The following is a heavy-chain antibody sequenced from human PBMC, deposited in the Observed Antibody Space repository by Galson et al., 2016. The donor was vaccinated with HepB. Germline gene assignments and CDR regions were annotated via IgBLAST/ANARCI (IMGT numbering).Heavy chain of an antibody. D-gene: IGHD7-27*01. CDR1: GYTFINYG. V-gene: IGHV1-18*01. J-gene: IGHJ4*02. Sequence: SVKVSCKASGYTFINYGITWMRQAPGQGLEWMGWISAYNGNTNYAQKYQGRVTMTRDTSTGTVYMELRSLRSDDTAVYYCVREGGTGDLYFDYWRQGTLVSVSS. CDR2: ISAYNGNT. CDR3: VREGGTGDLYFDY.